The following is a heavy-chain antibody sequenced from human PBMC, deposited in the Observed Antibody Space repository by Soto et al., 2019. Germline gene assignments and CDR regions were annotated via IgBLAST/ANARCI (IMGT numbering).Heavy chain of an antibody. CDR3: AREPLAAADH. J-gene: IGHJ4*02. V-gene: IGHV3-48*02. CDR2: ISSSSSTI. Sequence: EVQLVESGGGLVQPGGSLSLSCAASGFTFSSYSMNWVRQAPGKGLEWVSYISSSSSTIYYADSVKGRFTISRDNAKNALYLQMNSLRDEYTAVYYCAREPLAAADHWGQRTLGTFSS. CDR1: GFTFSSYS. D-gene: IGHD6-13*01.